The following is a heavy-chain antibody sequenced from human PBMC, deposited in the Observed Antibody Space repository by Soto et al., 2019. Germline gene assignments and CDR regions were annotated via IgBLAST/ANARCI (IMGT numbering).Heavy chain of an antibody. CDR1: GFTFISYG. Sequence: QVQLVESGGGVVQPGRSLRLSCAASGFTFISYGMHWVRQAPAKGLEWLAVMSYDGRDKYYADSVRGRFTISRDNSKNTVYLQLNSLRVEDTAVSYCAKARSGSWHEGYYFDNWGQGTLVTVSS. D-gene: IGHD2-15*01. J-gene: IGHJ4*02. CDR3: AKARSGSWHEGYYFDN. V-gene: IGHV3-30*18. CDR2: MSYDGRDK.